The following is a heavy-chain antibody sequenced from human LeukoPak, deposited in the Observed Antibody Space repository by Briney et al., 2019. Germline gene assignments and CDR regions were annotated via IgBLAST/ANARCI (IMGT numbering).Heavy chain of an antibody. CDR2: ISYDGSSK. Sequence: GGSLRLSCTASGFTFSSCSIHWGRQAPGKGLEWVAVISYDGSSKYFADSVKGRFTISRDNSKNTLYLQMNSLRAEDTAVYYCAKDLQRHYALDYWGQGTLVTVSS. D-gene: IGHD6-25*01. J-gene: IGHJ4*02. CDR3: AKDLQRHYALDY. CDR1: GFTFSSCS. V-gene: IGHV3-30*18.